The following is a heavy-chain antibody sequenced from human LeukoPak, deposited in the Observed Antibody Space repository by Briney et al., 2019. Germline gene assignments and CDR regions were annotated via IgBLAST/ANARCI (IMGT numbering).Heavy chain of an antibody. J-gene: IGHJ5*02. CDR1: GGSISSYY. V-gene: IGHV4-59*01. CDR3: ARDADYMFDP. Sequence: PSETLSLTCTVSGGSISSYYWSWIRQPPGKGLEWIGYIYYSGSTNYNPSLKSRVTISVDTSKNQFSLKLSSVTAADTAVYYCARDADYMFDPWGQGTLVTVSS. D-gene: IGHD4-11*01. CDR2: IYYSGST.